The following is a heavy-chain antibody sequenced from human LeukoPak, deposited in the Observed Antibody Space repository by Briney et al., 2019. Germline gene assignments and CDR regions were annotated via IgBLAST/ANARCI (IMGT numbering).Heavy chain of an antibody. CDR2: IHCGDSET. CDR1: GFRFVNNW. J-gene: IGHJ5*02. D-gene: IGHD6-25*01. CDR3: ARVVAAVTTWGWSDP. Sequence: GESLKISCQAPGFRFVNNWINGVGQVPGKALEWWGIIHCGDSETRYSPSFQGQVTMSVDKSMSAAYLQWTSLQASDTAVYYCARVVAAVTTWGWSDPWGQGTLVTVSS. V-gene: IGHV5-51*01.